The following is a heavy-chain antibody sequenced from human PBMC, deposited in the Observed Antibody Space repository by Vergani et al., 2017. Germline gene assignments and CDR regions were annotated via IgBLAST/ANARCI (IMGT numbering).Heavy chain of an antibody. CDR1: GGTFSSFA. V-gene: IGHV1-69*13. CDR3: ARGGSVDTAMGRFDY. Sequence: QVQLVQSGAEVKKPGSSMKVSCKASGGTFSSFAINWVRQAPGQGLEWMGGIIPIFGTTKYAQKFQGRVTITADESTSTAYMELSNLRSEDTAVYYCARGGSVDTAMGRFDYWGQGTLVTVSS. CDR2: IIPIFGTT. J-gene: IGHJ4*02. D-gene: IGHD5-18*01.